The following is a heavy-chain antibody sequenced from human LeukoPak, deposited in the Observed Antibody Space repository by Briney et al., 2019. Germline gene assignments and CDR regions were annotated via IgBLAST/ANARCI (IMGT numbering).Heavy chain of an antibody. CDR1: GFTFSSYE. Sequence: GGSLRLSCAASGFTFSSYEMNWVRQAPGKGLEWVSSISSSSSYIYYADSVKGRFTISRDNAKNTLYLQMNSLRAEDTAVYYCAKDLDHFFDYWGQGTLVTVSS. J-gene: IGHJ4*02. D-gene: IGHD1-1*01. V-gene: IGHV3-21*01. CDR3: AKDLDHFFDY. CDR2: ISSSSSYI.